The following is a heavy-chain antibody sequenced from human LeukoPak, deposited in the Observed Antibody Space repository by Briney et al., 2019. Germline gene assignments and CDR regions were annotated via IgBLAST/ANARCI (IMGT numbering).Heavy chain of an antibody. J-gene: IGHJ3*02. V-gene: IGHV3-23*01. CDR3: AKAGGFHFAFDI. Sequence: GWSLRLSCAASGFTFSNYAMSWVRQAPGKGLAWVSGISASGDTTNYADSVKGRVTNSRDNSRNTLYLQLSSLRAEDTAVYYCAKAGGFHFAFDIWGQGTMVTVSS. CDR1: GFTFSNYA. D-gene: IGHD1-14*01. CDR2: ISASGDTT.